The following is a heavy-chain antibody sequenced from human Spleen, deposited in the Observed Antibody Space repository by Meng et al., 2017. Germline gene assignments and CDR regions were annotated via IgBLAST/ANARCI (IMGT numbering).Heavy chain of an antibody. CDR1: GFIFSDYY. D-gene: IGHD2-21*01. V-gene: IGHV3-11*01. CDR2: ISNSGATI. CDR3: AKFGLKDFDY. J-gene: IGHJ4*02. Sequence: QVQLVESGGGLVKPGGSLRLSCAGSGFIFSDYYMSWIRQAPGKGLEWVSYISNSGATIYYADSVKDRFTISRDNARNSVYLQMNSLRADDTAIYYCAKFGLKDFDYWGQGTLVTVSS.